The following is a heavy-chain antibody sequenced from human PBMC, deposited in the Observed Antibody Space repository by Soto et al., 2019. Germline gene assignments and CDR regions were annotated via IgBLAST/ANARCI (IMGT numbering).Heavy chain of an antibody. CDR1: GYTFTSYG. D-gene: IGHD6-19*01. V-gene: IGHV1-18*01. J-gene: IGHJ4*02. Sequence: ASVKVSCKASGYTFTSYGISWVRQAPGQGLEWMGWISAYNGNTNYAQKLQGRVTMTTDTSTSTAYMELRSLRSDDTAVYYCARDQDFYSSGWYVRNDYWGQGTLVTVSS. CDR3: ARDQDFYSSGWYVRNDY. CDR2: ISAYNGNT.